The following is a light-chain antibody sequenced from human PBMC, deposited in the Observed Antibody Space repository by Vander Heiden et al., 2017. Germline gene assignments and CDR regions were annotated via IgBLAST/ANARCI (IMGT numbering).Light chain of an antibody. CDR3: SSYTSSSTLV. Sequence: QSALTQPASVSGSPGQPNTISCTGTSSDVGGYNYVSWYQQHPANPPKLMIYNVSNRPSGVSNRFSGSKSGNTASLTISGLQAEDEADYCCSSYTSSSTLVFGGGTKLTVL. V-gene: IGLV2-14*01. J-gene: IGLJ3*02. CDR1: SSDVGGYNY. CDR2: NVS.